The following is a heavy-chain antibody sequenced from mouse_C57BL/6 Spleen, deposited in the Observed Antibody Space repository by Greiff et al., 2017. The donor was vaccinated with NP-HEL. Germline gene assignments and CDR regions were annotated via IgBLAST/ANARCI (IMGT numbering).Heavy chain of an antibody. CDR3: ARSPSYYGSSFAY. CDR1: GYTFTSYW. Sequence: QVQLQQPGAELVRPGSSVKLSCKASGYTFTSYWMDWVKQRPGQGLEWIGNIYPSDSETHYNQKFKDKATLTVDKSSSTAYMQLSSLTSEDSAVYYCARSPSYYGSSFAYWGQGTLVTVSA. J-gene: IGHJ3*01. V-gene: IGHV1-61*01. D-gene: IGHD1-1*01. CDR2: IYPSDSET.